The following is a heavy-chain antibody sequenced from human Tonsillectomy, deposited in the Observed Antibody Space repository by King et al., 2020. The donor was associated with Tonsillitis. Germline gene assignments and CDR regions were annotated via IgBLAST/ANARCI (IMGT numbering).Heavy chain of an antibody. CDR3: ARDMDY. CDR1: GFTFSNYW. Sequence: VQLVESGGGLVQPGGSLRLSCAASGFTFSNYWMTWVRQAPGKGLEGVANLNEDGSKKYYVDSVKGRFTISRDNAKNSLYLQMNSLRAEDTAVYYCARDMDYWGQGTLVTVSS. CDR2: LNEDGSKK. V-gene: IGHV3-7*01. J-gene: IGHJ4*02.